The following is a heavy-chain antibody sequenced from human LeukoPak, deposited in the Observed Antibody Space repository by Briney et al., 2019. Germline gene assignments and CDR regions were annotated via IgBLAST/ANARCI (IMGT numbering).Heavy chain of an antibody. CDR2: IYYSGST. Sequence: SETLSLTCTVSGGSISSGGYYWSWIRQHPGKGLEWIGYIYYSGSTYYNPSLKSRVTISVDTSKNQFSLKLSSVTAADTAVYYCARVGEPTVVFDYWGQGTLVTVSS. V-gene: IGHV4-30-4*08. CDR3: ARVGEPTVVFDY. D-gene: IGHD4-23*01. CDR1: GGSISSGGYY. J-gene: IGHJ4*02.